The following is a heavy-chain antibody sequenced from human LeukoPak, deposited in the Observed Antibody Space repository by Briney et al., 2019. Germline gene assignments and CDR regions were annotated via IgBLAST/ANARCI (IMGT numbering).Heavy chain of an antibody. CDR1: GSTFTGYY. Sequence: GASVKVSCKASGSTFTGYYMHWVRQAPGQGLEWMGWINPNSGGTNYAQKFQGRVTMTRDTSISTAYMELSRLRSDDTAVYYCARAFRTSNYYDSSGTEALGYWGQGTLVTVSS. D-gene: IGHD3-22*01. V-gene: IGHV1-2*02. CDR3: ARAFRTSNYYDSSGTEALGY. J-gene: IGHJ4*02. CDR2: INPNSGGT.